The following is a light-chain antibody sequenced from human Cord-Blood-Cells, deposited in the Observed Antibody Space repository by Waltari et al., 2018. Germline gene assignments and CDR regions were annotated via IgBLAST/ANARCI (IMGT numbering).Light chain of an antibody. Sequence: DSQMTQSPSSLSASVGDRVTITCRASQSISSYLNWYQQKPGKAPKHMIYAASSVQSGVPSRFSGSGSGTDFTLTISSLQPEDFATYYCQQSYSTPLTFGGGTKVEIK. CDR2: AAS. V-gene: IGKV1-39*01. CDR1: QSISSY. J-gene: IGKJ4*01. CDR3: QQSYSTPLT.